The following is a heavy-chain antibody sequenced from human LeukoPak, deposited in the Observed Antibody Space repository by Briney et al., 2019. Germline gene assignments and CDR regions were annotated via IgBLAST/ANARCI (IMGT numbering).Heavy chain of an antibody. J-gene: IGHJ4*02. CDR1: GLPIADFA. CDR3: AKKSGKFDY. Sequence: GGSLRLSCVASGLPIADFAMHWVRQAPGKGLEWVSLISGDGVSTFYADSVKGRFSISRDNSKNSLYLEMTSLRTEDAAMYYCAKKSGKFDYWGQGTLVAVSS. CDR2: ISGDGVST. V-gene: IGHV3-43*02.